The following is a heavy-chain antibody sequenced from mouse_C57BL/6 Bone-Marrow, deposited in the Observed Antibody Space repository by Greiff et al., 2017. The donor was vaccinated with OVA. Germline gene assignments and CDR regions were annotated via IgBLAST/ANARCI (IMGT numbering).Heavy chain of an antibody. CDR1: GYAFSSSW. CDR3: EREVPLYDGSSDEWYFDV. CDR2: IYPGDGDT. D-gene: IGHD1-1*01. J-gene: IGHJ1*03. Sequence: VQLQQSGPELVKPGASVKISCKASGYAFSSSWMNWVKQRPGKGLEWIGRIYPGDGDTNYNGKFKGKATLTADKSSSTAYMQLSSLTSEDSAVYFCEREVPLYDGSSDEWYFDVWGTGTTVTVSS. V-gene: IGHV1-82*01.